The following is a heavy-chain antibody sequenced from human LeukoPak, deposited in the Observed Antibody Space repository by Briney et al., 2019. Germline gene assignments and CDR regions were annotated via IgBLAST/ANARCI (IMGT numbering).Heavy chain of an antibody. D-gene: IGHD3-22*01. CDR1: GFTFSNAW. V-gene: IGHV3-15*01. CDR3: TTAQGPNYYDSSGWPAS. Sequence: GGSLRLSCAASGFTFSNAWMSWVRQAPGKGLEWVGRIKSKTDGWTTDYAAPVKGRFTISRDDSKNTLYLQMNSLKTEDTAVYYCTTAQGPNYYDSSGWPASWGQGTLVTVSS. CDR2: IKSKTDGWTT. J-gene: IGHJ5*02.